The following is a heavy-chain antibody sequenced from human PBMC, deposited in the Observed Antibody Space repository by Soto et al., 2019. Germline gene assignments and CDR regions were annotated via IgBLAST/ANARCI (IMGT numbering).Heavy chain of an antibody. Sequence: GGSLRLSCATSGFTFSTYAMHWVRQAPGKGLEWVAVISYDGTNEYYADSVKGRFTISRDNSNNMLYLQMKSLRAEDTAVYFCEKEFSPGYRYGPITSYLDYWGHGTLVTVSS. D-gene: IGHD5-18*01. CDR1: GFTFSTYA. CDR2: ISYDGTNE. J-gene: IGHJ4*01. V-gene: IGHV3-30*18. CDR3: EKEFSPGYRYGPITSYLDY.